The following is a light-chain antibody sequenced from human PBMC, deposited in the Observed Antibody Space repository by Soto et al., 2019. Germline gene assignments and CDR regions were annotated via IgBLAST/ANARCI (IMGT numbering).Light chain of an antibody. V-gene: IGLV2-14*01. CDR1: SSDVGGYNY. Sequence: QSALTQPASVSGSPGQSITISCTGTSSDVGGYNYVSWYQQHPGKAPKLMIYEVSNRPSGVSNRFSGSKSGNTASLTISVLRAEDEDDYYCRSYTSSSTLDVVFGGGTKLTVL. CDR3: RSYTSSSTLDVV. J-gene: IGLJ2*01. CDR2: EVS.